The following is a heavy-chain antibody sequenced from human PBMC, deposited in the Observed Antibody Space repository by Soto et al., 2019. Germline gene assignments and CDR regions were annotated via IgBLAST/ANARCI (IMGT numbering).Heavy chain of an antibody. CDR2: ISYDGSNK. CDR1: GFTFSSYA. J-gene: IGHJ2*01. Sequence: QVQLVESGGGVVQPGRSLRLSCAASGFTFSSYAMHWVRQAPGKGLEWVAVISYDGSNKYYADSVKGRFTISRDNSKNTLYLQMNSLRAEDTAVYYCARAGPRFGVVVTAIPWGWYFDLWGRGTLVTVSS. V-gene: IGHV3-30-3*01. D-gene: IGHD2-21*02. CDR3: ARAGPRFGVVVTAIPWGWYFDL.